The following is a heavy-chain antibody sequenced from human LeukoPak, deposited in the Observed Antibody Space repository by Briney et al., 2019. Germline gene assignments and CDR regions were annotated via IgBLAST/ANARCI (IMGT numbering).Heavy chain of an antibody. V-gene: IGHV1-69*04. Sequence: ASVKVSCEASGGTFSSYTISWVRQAPGQGLEWMGRIIPILGIANYAQKFQGRVTITADKSTSTAYMELSSLRSEDTAVYYCARELGCSSTSCKPWGQGTLVTVSS. J-gene: IGHJ5*02. CDR2: IIPILGIA. CDR3: ARELGCSSTSCKP. CDR1: GGTFSSYT. D-gene: IGHD2-2*01.